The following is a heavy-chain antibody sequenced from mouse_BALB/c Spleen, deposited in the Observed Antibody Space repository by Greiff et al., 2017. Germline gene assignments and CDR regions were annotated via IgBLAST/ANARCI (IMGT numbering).Heavy chain of an antibody. Sequence: EVQLQQSGPELVKPGASMKISCKASGYSFTGYTMNWVKQSPGKNLEWIGLINPYNGGTSYNQKFKGKATLTVDKSSSTAYMELLSLTSEDSAVYYCARTVYDGYYDWFAYWGQGTLVTVSA. CDR2: INPYNGGT. J-gene: IGHJ3*01. D-gene: IGHD2-3*01. V-gene: IGHV1-18*01. CDR3: ARTVYDGYYDWFAY. CDR1: GYSFTGYT.